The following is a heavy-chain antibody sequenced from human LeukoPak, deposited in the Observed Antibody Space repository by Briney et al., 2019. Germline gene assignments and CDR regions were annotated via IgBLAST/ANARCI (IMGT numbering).Heavy chain of an antibody. D-gene: IGHD6-19*01. CDR3: ARNDGYSSGWYAY. CDR1: GFTFSSYS. CDR2: IKQDGSEK. Sequence: GGSLRLSCAASGFTFSSYSMNWVRQAPGKGLEWMASIKQDGSEKYYVDSVKGRFTISRDNAKNSLYLQMNSLRAEDTAVYYCARNDGYSSGWYAYWGQGTLVTVSS. J-gene: IGHJ4*02. V-gene: IGHV3-7*01.